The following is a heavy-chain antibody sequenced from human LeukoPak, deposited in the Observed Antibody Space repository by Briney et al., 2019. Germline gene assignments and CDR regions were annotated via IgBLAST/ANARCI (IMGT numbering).Heavy chain of an antibody. CDR3: TTCLNGAGQPVAIYHYGMDV. D-gene: IGHD2-2*01. Sequence: GASVKVSCKVSGYTLTEMSIHWVRQAPGGALEWMGGFDPEDGETVYAPKFQGRVTMTEDTSADTAYMELSSLRSEDTAAYYCTTCLNGAGQPVAIYHYGMDVWGQGTTVTVSS. V-gene: IGHV1-24*01. CDR1: GYTLTEMS. CDR2: FDPEDGET. J-gene: IGHJ6*02.